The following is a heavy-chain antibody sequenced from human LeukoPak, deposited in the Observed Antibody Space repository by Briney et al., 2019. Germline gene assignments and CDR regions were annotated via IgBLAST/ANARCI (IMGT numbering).Heavy chain of an antibody. V-gene: IGHV4-59*01. CDR1: GGSIYNYY. D-gene: IGHD3-3*01. CDR2: IYSSGST. CDR3: ARVFWSGYYTDYYYYMGV. J-gene: IGHJ6*03. Sequence: SETLSLTCTVSGGSIYNYYWNWIRQPPGKGLEWIGSIYSSGSTNYNPSLKSRVTISVDTSKNQFSLKLSSVTAADTAVYYCARVFWSGYYTDYYYYMGVWGKGTTVTVSS.